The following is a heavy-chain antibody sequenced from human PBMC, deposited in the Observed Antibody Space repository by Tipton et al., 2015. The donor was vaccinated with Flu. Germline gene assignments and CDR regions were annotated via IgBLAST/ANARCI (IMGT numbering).Heavy chain of an antibody. V-gene: IGHV4-38-2*02. J-gene: IGHJ4*02. CDR3: ARERKRGAYIDY. CDR1: GYSIRSGYY. Sequence: TLSLTCAVSGYSIRSGYYWGWIRQPPGRGLEWIGNINHSGNTYHNPSLKSRVTITLDTSKSQFSLSLTSVTAADTAVYYCARERKRGAYIDYWGQGTPVTVSS. D-gene: IGHD3-10*01. CDR2: INHSGNT.